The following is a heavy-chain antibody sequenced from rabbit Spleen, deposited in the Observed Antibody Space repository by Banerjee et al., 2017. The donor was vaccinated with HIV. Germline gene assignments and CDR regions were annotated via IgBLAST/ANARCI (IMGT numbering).Heavy chain of an antibody. CDR3: ARDLVAVIGWNFNL. J-gene: IGHJ4*01. V-gene: IGHV1S45*01. D-gene: IGHD1-1*01. CDR1: GVSFSFSSY. Sequence: QEQLEESGGGLVKPGASLTLTCTASGVSFSFSSYMCWVRQAPGKGLEWIACINIVTGKSVYASWAKGRFTMSRTSSTTVTLQMTSLTAADTATYFCARDLVAVIGWNFNLWGQGTLVT. CDR2: INIVTGKS.